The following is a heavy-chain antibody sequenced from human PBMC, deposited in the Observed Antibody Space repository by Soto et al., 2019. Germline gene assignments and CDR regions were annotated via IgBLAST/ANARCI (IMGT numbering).Heavy chain of an antibody. V-gene: IGHV3-23*01. J-gene: IGHJ5*02. CDR2: TSIGGNI. Sequence: PGGSLRLSCEASGFPFNTYAMTWFRQLPGMGLEWASTTSIGGNIDFAESVRGRFSVSRDNSKNTLYLQMTNLRAEDAAIYFCAKDLRPGLVVPTKSGFDPWGQGTRVTVSS. CDR1: GFPFNTYA. D-gene: IGHD3-10*01. CDR3: AKDLRPGLVVPTKSGFDP.